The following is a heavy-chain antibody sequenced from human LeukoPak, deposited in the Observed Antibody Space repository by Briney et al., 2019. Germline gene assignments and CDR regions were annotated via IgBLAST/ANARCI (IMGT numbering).Heavy chain of an antibody. CDR2: IYHSGST. Sequence: SQTLSLTCTVSGGSISSGGYYWSWIRQPPGKGLEWIGYIYHSGSTYYNPSLKSRVTISVDRSKNQFSLKLSSVTAADTAVYYCARDVSLAGLDAFEIWGQGTMVTVSS. J-gene: IGHJ3*02. D-gene: IGHD6-19*01. V-gene: IGHV4-30-2*01. CDR1: GGSISSGGYY. CDR3: ARDVSLAGLDAFEI.